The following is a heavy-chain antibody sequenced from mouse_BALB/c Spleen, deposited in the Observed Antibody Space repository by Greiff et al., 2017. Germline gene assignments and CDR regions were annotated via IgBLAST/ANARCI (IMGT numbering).Heavy chain of an antibody. CDR2: ISRGGSYT. V-gene: IGHV5-9-4*01. D-gene: IGHD1-1*01. Sequence: EVKLMESGGGLVKPGGSLKLSCAASGFTFSSYAMSWVRQSPEKRLEWVAEISRGGSYTYYPDTVTGRFTISRDNAKNTLYLEMSSLRSEDTAMYYCARFTTVVPYWYFDVWGAGTTVTVSS. CDR3: ARFTTVVPYWYFDV. CDR1: GFTFSSYA. J-gene: IGHJ1*01.